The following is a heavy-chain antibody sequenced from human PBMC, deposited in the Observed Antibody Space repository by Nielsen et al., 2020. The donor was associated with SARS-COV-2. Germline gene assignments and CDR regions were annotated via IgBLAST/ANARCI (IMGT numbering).Heavy chain of an antibody. D-gene: IGHD4-17*01. CDR3: ARDGADGDYGDYNGMDV. CDR1: GGSISSSSYY. CDR2: IYYSGST. J-gene: IGHJ6*02. V-gene: IGHV4-39*02. Sequence: SETLSLTCTVSGGSISSSSYYWGWIRQPPGKGLEWIGSIYYSGSTYYNPSLKSRVTISVDTSKNQFSLKLSSVTAADTAVYYCARDGADGDYGDYNGMDVWGQGTTVTVSS.